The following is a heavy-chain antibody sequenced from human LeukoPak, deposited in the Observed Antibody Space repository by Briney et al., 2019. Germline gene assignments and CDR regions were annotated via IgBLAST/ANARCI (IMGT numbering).Heavy chain of an antibody. J-gene: IGHJ6*03. D-gene: IGHD6-13*01. CDR3: ARDPRMWYSSSSWSDEGDYFYYMDV. CDR1: GFTSSSYT. CDR2: ISSSSTYI. V-gene: IGHV3-21*01. Sequence: GGSLRLSCVASGFTSSSYTMNWLRPTPGKGLEWVSSISSSSTYIYYADSVKGRFTISRDNAKNSLYLQMNSLRAEDAAVYYCARDPRMWYSSSSWSDEGDYFYYMDVWGKGTTVTVSS.